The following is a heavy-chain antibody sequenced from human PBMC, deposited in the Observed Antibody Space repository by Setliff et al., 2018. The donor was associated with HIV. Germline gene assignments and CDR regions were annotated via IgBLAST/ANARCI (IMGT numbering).Heavy chain of an antibody. CDR3: ARAPFYYGSGSYQTFDY. J-gene: IGHJ4*02. D-gene: IGHD3-10*01. V-gene: IGHV4-31*03. CDR2: IYYTGST. CDR1: GGSISSGDYY. Sequence: SETLSLTCTVSGGSISSGDYYWSWVRQHPRKGLEWIGYIYYTGSTYYNPSLKSRVTISVDTSKNQFSLKLSSVTAADTAVYYCARAPFYYGSGSYQTFDYWGQGTLVTVSS.